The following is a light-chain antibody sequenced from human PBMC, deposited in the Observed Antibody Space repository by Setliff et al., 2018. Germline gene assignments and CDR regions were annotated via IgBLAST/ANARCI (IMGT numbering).Light chain of an antibody. V-gene: IGLV3-21*04. J-gene: IGLJ1*01. CDR3: QVWDSSSDHLYV. CDR2: YDS. Sequence: SYELTQPPSVSVAPGKTARITCGGNNIGSKSVHWYQQKPGQAPVLVIYYDSDRPSGIPERFSGSNSGNTATLTISRVEPGDEADYYCQVWDSSSDHLYVFGTGTKV. CDR1: NIGSKS.